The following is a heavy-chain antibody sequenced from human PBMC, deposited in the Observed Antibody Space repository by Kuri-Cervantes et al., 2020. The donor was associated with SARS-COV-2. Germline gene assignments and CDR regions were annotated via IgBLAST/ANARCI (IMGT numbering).Heavy chain of an antibody. CDR3: ARESMVRGVPLDY. CDR1: GFTFSSYG. Sequence: GGSLRLSCAASGFTFSSYGMNWVRQAPGKGLEWVSYISSSSSTIYYADSVKGRFTISRDNAKNSLYLQMNSLRAEDTAVYYCARESMVRGVPLDYWGQGNLVTVSS. J-gene: IGHJ4*02. CDR2: ISSSSSTI. D-gene: IGHD3-10*01. V-gene: IGHV3-48*04.